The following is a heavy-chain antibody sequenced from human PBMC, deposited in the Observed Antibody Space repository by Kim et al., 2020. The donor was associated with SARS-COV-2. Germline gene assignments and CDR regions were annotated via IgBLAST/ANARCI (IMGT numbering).Heavy chain of an antibody. J-gene: IGHJ4*02. Sequence: TPTRKSRVTLSVDTAKNQFSLKLSAVTAADTSVYYCARSWRYYDSSSCDYWGQGTLVTVSS. V-gene: IGHV4-34*01. D-gene: IGHD3-22*01. CDR3: ARSWRYYDSSSCDY.